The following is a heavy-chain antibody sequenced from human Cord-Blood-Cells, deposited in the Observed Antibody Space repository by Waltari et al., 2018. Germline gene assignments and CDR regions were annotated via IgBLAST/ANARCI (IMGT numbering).Heavy chain of an antibody. V-gene: IGHV3-74*01. D-gene: IGHD2-2*01. CDR1: GFTFSSYW. CDR2: INSDGSST. J-gene: IGHJ4*02. Sequence: EVQLVESGGGLVQPGGSLRLSCAASGFTFSSYWMHWVRRAPGKGLVWVSRINSDGSSTSYADSVKGRFTISRDNAKNTLYLQMNSLRAEDTAVYYCARAYCSSTSCYYFDYWGQGTLVTVSS. CDR3: ARAYCSSTSCYYFDY.